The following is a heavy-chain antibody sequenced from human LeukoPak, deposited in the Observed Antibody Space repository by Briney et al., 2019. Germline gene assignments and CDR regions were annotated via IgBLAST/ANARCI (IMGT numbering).Heavy chain of an antibody. CDR2: IYYSGST. J-gene: IGHJ6*02. CDR1: GGSISNYY. CDR3: ARGPLTLEDYGMDA. D-gene: IGHD2-21*02. Sequence: PSQTLSLTCTASGGSISNYYWSWIRQAPGKGLEWIGYIYYSGSTNYNPSLKRRGTISVDTSKKQFSLKLSSVTAADTAVYYCARGPLTLEDYGMDAWGQGTMVTVSS. V-gene: IGHV4-59*01.